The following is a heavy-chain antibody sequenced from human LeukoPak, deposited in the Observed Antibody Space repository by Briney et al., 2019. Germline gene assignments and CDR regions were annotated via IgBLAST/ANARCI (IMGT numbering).Heavy chain of an antibody. D-gene: IGHD3-22*01. CDR3: AKDGFYDSSGYYYPLGY. V-gene: IGHV3-23*01. J-gene: IGHJ4*02. CDR2: ISAGGDRT. CDR1: GFTFNSYA. Sequence: PGGSLRLSCAASGFTFNSYAMTWVRLAPGKGLEWVSAISAGGDRTYFADSVKGRFTISRDNSKNTLYLQVNSLRAEDTAVYYCAKDGFYDSSGYYYPLGYWGQGTLVTVSS.